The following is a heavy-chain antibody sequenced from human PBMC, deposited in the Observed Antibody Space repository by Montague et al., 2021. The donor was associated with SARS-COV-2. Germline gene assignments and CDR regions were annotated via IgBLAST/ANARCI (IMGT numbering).Heavy chain of an antibody. Sequence: SETLSLTCTVSGGSISSGSYYWSWIRQPAGKGLEWIGRIYTSGXTXYXXXXKXRVTISVDTSKNQFSLKLSSVTAADTAVYYCAREIGLVTIFGVVTISGWFDPWGQGTLVTVSS. CDR2: IYTSGXT. CDR3: AREIGLVTIFGVVTISGWFDP. CDR1: GGSISSGSYY. V-gene: IGHV4-61*02. J-gene: IGHJ5*02. D-gene: IGHD3-3*01.